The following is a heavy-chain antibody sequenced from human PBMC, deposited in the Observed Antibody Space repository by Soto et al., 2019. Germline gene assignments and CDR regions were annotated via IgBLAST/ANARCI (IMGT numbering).Heavy chain of an antibody. V-gene: IGHV5-51*01. CDR3: AGYWHSDSLNYYRGIDV. CDR2: IYPVDSDT. D-gene: IGHD5-18*01. CDR1: GYNFATDW. Sequence: PGESLKISCKGSGYNFATDWIGWVRQMPGKGLEWMGIIYPVDSDTRYSPSFQGQVTISADKSISTAYLQWRSLKASDTAMYYCAGYWHSDSLNYYRGIDVWGPGTPVTVSS. J-gene: IGHJ6*02.